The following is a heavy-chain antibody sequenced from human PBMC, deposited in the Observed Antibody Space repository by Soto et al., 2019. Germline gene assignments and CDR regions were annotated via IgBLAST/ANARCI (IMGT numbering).Heavy chain of an antibody. D-gene: IGHD3-10*02. CDR2: INHSGST. J-gene: IGHJ4*02. Sequence: QVQLQQWGAGLLKPSETLSLTCDVYGGSFSGYYWSWIRQPPGKGLEWIGEINHSGSTNYNPSLKSRVTISVDTSKNQFSLKLSSVTAADTAVYYCARRLIFGERYVDYWGQGTLVTVSS. CDR3: ARRLIFGERYVDY. V-gene: IGHV4-34*01. CDR1: GGSFSGYY.